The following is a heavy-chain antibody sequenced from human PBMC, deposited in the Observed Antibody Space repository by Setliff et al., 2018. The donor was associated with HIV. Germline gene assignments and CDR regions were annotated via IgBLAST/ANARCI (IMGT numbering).Heavy chain of an antibody. J-gene: IGHJ4*02. CDR1: GGSISSGVYY. CDR2: IYYSGSS. D-gene: IGHD3-10*01. CDR3: ARSNYYGSGTPKGFDY. V-gene: IGHV4-61*08. Sequence: ASETLSLTCTVSGGSISSGVYYWSWIRQPPGKGLEWIGYIYYSGSSNHNPSLKSRVTISVDTSNNQFSLKLSSVTAADTAVYYCARSNYYGSGTPKGFDYWGQGTLVTVSS.